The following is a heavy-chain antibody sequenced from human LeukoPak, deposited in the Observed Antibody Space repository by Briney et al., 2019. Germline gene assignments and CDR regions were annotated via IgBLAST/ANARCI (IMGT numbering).Heavy chain of an antibody. CDR2: ITSSGSSI. CDR3: ARDVATSGWATFY. D-gene: IGHD6-19*01. Sequence: PGGSLRLSCAASGFSFRSHGMNWVRQAPGKGLEWVSYITSSGSSIYYADSVKGRLTISRDNAKNSLYLQMNSLRAEDTAVYYCARDVATSGWATFYWGPGTLVTVSS. V-gene: IGHV3-48*01. CDR1: GFSFRSHG. J-gene: IGHJ4*02.